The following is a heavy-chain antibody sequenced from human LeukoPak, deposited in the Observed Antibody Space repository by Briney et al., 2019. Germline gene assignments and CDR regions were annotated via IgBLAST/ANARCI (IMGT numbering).Heavy chain of an antibody. V-gene: IGHV3-74*01. CDR1: GFTFSSHW. J-gene: IGHJ4*02. D-gene: IGHD1-26*01. Sequence: GGSLRLSCAASGFTFSSHWMHWVRQAPGKGPVWVSRINSDGSRISYADSVKGRFTISRDNAKNTVYLQMNSLRAEDTAVYYCARDRGSTEFDYWGQGTLVTVSS. CDR2: INSDGSRI. CDR3: ARDRGSTEFDY.